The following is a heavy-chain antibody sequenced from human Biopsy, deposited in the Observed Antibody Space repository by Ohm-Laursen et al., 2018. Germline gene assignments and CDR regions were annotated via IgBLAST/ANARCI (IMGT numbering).Heavy chain of an antibody. CDR2: IVVGGGNT. CDR1: GFTFNRSA. D-gene: IGHD2-21*02. J-gene: IGHJ4*02. CDR3: ASRPNCGGDCSSGFDY. Sequence: SVKVSCKASGFTFNRSAMQWVRQARGQRLEWIGWIVVGGGNTDYAQKFQERVTITRDMSTSTAYMELSSLRSEDTAVYYCASRPNCGGDCSSGFDYWGQGTLVTVSS. V-gene: IGHV1-58*02.